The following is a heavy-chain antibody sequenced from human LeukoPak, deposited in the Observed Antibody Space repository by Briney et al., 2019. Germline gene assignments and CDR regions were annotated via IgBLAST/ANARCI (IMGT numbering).Heavy chain of an antibody. J-gene: IGHJ6*03. CDR1: GGSISSRSYY. CDR3: ASFYCSGGSCYQYFSYYYMDV. CDR2: IYYSGST. V-gene: IGHV4-39*01. Sequence: SETLSLTCTVSGGSISSRSYYWGWIRQPPGTGLEWIGSIYYSGSTYYNPSLQSRVTISVDTSKNQFSLKLNSVTAADTAVYYCASFYCSGGSCYQYFSYYYMDVWGKGTTVTISS. D-gene: IGHD2-15*01.